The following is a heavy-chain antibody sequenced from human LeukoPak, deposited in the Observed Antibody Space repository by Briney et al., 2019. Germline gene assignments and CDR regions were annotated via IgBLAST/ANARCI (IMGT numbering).Heavy chain of an antibody. CDR3: ARSYFRNDLTHDAFDI. J-gene: IGHJ3*02. V-gene: IGHV1-2*02. Sequence: GASVKVSCKASGYTFTGYYMHWVRQAPGQGLEWMGWINPNSGGTNYAQKFQGRVTTTRDTSISTAYMELSRLRSDDTAVYYCARSYFRNDLTHDAFDIWGQGTMVTVSS. D-gene: IGHD1-1*01. CDR2: INPNSGGT. CDR1: GYTFTGYY.